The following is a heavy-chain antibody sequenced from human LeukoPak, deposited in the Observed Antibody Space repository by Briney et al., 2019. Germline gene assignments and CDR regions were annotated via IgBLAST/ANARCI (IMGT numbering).Heavy chain of an antibody. CDR2: ISGIGGST. CDR3: AKYFAPSLEQPRGYSYGGFDY. D-gene: IGHD5-18*01. V-gene: IGHV3-23*01. CDR1: GFTFSVHS. Sequence: AGGSLRISCAASGFTFSVHSMNWVRQGPGQGLQWVSAISGIGGSTYYADSVKGRFTISRDNSKNTLYLQMNSLRAEDTAVYYCAKYFAPSLEQPRGYSYGGFDYWGQGTLVTVSS. J-gene: IGHJ4*02.